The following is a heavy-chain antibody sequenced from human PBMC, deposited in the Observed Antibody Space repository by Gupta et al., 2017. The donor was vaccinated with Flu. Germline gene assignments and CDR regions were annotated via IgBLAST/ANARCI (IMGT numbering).Heavy chain of an antibody. CDR3: ARDPAPDTFDI. V-gene: IGHV4-61*02. Sequence: QVQLQESGPGLVKPSQPLSLTCTVYGGSIRSGRYHWSWIRQPAGKGLEWIGRIYSSGTTEYNPSLKSRGTVSLDTAKNQFSLKLSSVTAADTAVYYCARDPAPDTFDIWGQGTMVTVSS. CDR2: IYSSGTT. CDR1: GGSIRSGRYH. J-gene: IGHJ3*02.